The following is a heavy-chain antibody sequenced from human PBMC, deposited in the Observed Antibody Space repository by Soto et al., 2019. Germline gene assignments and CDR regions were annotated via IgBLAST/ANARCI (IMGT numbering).Heavy chain of an antibody. J-gene: IGHJ4*02. CDR2: IYSDGSGP. Sequence: GGSLRLSCAASGFSFSSFWMHWVRQAPGKGLVWVSRIYSDGSGPMYADSVKGRFTISRDNAKSTLYLQMNSLRAEDTAVYYCATLNSFGSDYWGQGTLVTVSS. D-gene: IGHD5-18*01. CDR3: ATLNSFGSDY. V-gene: IGHV3-74*03. CDR1: GFSFSSFW.